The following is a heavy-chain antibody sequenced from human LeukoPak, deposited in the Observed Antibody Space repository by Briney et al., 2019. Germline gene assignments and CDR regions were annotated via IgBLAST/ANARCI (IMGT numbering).Heavy chain of an antibody. D-gene: IGHD3-16*02. V-gene: IGHV3-7*01. CDR1: GFTFSNSW. J-gene: IGHJ4*02. Sequence: GGSLRLSCAGSGFTFSNSWMGWVRQAPGKGLEWVANVQHIGGETYVDSVRGRFTISRDNAKNSLYLQMNSLRAEDTAVYYCARGGPNYVWGSYRYTCFDYWGQGTLVTVSS. CDR3: ARGGPNYVWGSYRYTCFDY. CDR2: VQHIGGET.